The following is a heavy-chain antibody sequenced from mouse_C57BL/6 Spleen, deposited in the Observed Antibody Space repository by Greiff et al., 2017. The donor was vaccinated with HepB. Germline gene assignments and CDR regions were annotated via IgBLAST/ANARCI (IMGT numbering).Heavy chain of an antibody. CDR3: ARSSGGY. J-gene: IGHJ2*01. CDR2: IYPGDGDT. V-gene: IGHV1-82*01. CDR1: GYAFSSSW. Sequence: VQLQQSGPELVKPGASVKISCKASGYAFSSSWMNWVKQRPGKGLEWIGRIYPGDGDTNYNGKFKGKATLTADKSSSTAYMQLSSLTSEDSAVYCCARSSGGYWGQGTTLTVSS.